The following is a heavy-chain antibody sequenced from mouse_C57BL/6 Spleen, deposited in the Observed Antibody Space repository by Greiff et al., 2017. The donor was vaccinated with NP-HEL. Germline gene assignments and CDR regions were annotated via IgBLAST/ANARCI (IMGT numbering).Heavy chain of an antibody. CDR2: IYPGNSDT. D-gene: IGHD1-1*01. V-gene: IGHV1-5*01. CDR3: TSPYGSSSYAMDY. Sequence: EVQLQQSGTVLARPGASVKMSCKTSGYTFTSYWMHWVKQRPGQGLEWIGAIYPGNSDTSYNQKFKGKAKLTAVTSASTAYMELSSLTNEDSAVYYCTSPYGSSSYAMDYWGQGTSVTVSS. CDR1: GYTFTSYW. J-gene: IGHJ4*01.